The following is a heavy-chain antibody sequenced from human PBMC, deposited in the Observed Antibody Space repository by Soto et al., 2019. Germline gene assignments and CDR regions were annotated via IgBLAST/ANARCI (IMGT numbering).Heavy chain of an antibody. CDR2: ISTYNGNT. Sequence: PSVKVSCKASGYTFTTYDISWVRQAPGQGLDCMGRISTYNGNTNYPQSLQGRLTMTTDTSTTTAYMELRNLRSDDTAVYYCARDPYHVLMVNAPNLYGMDVWGQGTTVTVSS. CDR3: ARDPYHVLMVNAPNLYGMDV. J-gene: IGHJ6*02. D-gene: IGHD2-8*01. V-gene: IGHV1-18*01. CDR1: GYTFTTYD.